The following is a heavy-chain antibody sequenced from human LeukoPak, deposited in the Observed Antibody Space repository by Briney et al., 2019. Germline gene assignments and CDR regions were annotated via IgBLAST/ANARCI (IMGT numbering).Heavy chain of an antibody. D-gene: IGHD3-10*01. J-gene: IGHJ6*03. V-gene: IGHV4-30-2*01. CDR3: ARVIQGWSSGDNYYYYMDV. CDR2: IYHSGST. Sequence: PSETLSLTCTVSGGSISSGGYYWSWIRQPPGKGLEWIGYIYHSGSTYYNPSLKSRVTISVDRSKNQFSLKLSSVTAADTAVYYCARVIQGWSSGDNYYYYMDVWGKGTTVTVSS. CDR1: GGSISSGGYY.